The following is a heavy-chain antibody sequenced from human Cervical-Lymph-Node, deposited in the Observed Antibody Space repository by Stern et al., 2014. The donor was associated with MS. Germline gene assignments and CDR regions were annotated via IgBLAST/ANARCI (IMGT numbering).Heavy chain of an antibody. CDR2: IIPLFGTA. CDR3: ARGSTVVTDYFDY. J-gene: IGHJ4*02. Sequence: QVQLVESGAEVKKPGSSVKVSCKASGGTFSSYAINWVRQAPGQGLEWMGGIIPLFGTATYAQKFQGRVTITADESTSTAYMELSSLRSEDTAVYYCARGSTVVTDYFDYWGQGTLVTVSS. CDR1: GGTFSSYA. D-gene: IGHD4-23*01. V-gene: IGHV1-69*01.